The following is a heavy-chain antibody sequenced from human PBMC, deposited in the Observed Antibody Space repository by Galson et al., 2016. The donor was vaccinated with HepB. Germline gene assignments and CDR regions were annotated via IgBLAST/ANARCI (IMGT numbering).Heavy chain of an antibody. CDR3: AKHIYYYQTTDTEGGDY. CDR1: GFSFSTSG. Sequence: SLRLSCAASGFSFSTSGMSWVRQTPGRGLEWVSGITGSGGTTHYADSVKGRFTISRDNSKNTLYLQMNSLRAEDSAIYYCAKHIYYYQTTDTEGGDYWGQGALVTVSS. CDR2: ITGSGGTT. V-gene: IGHV3-23*01. D-gene: IGHD3-22*01. J-gene: IGHJ4*02.